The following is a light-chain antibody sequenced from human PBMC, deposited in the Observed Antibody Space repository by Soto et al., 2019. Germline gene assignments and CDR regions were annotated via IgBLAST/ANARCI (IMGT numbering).Light chain of an antibody. V-gene: IGKV2-28*01. CDR3: MQPLQSWK. CDR2: MGS. Sequence: EIVITQPPLSPPVTPGGPASSSCRSSQILLQSNGHNYLDWYLQKPGQSPQLLIFMGSNRASGVPDRFSGIGSGTDFTLKISRVEAEDVGVYYCMQPLQSWKFGQGTKVDIK. J-gene: IGKJ1*01. CDR1: QILLQSNGHNY.